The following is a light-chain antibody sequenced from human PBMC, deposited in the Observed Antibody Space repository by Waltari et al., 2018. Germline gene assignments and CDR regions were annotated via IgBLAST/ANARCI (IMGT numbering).Light chain of an antibody. CDR1: NLGDLY. J-gene: IGLJ2*01. Sequence: SYELTQPPSVSVSPGQTASITCSGDNLGDLYACWYQQKPGQSPVLVLYQDTRRPSGSPGRFSGSNSGNTATLTISGTQAMDEADYYCQAWDSITSHVVFGGGTKLTVL. CDR3: QAWDSITSHVV. V-gene: IGLV3-1*01. CDR2: QDT.